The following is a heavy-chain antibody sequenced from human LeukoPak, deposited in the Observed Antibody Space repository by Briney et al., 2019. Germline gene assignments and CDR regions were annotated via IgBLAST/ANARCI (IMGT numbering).Heavy chain of an antibody. J-gene: IGHJ5*02. V-gene: IGHV1-2*02. D-gene: IGHD1-1*01. Sequence: GASVKVSCKASGYTFTGYYMHWVRQAPGQGLEWMGWINPNSGGTNYAQKFQGRVTMTRDTSISTAYMELSRLRSDDTAVYYCVRVPQRVPHNWFDPWGQGTLVTVSS. CDR3: VRVPQRVPHNWFDP. CDR1: GYTFTGYY. CDR2: INPNSGGT.